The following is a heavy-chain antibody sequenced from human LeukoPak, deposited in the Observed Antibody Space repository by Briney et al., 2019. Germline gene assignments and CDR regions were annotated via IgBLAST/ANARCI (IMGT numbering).Heavy chain of an antibody. CDR1: GYTFTSYY. V-gene: IGHV1-46*01. CDR2: INPSGGST. CDR3: ARVYYYGSGSYSY. J-gene: IGHJ4*02. Sequence: ASVKVSCKASGYTFTSYYMHWVRQAPGQGLEWMGIINPSGGSTSYAQKFQGRVTMTRDTSISTAYMELSRLRSDDTAVYYCARVYYYGSGSYSYWGQGTLVTVSS. D-gene: IGHD3-10*01.